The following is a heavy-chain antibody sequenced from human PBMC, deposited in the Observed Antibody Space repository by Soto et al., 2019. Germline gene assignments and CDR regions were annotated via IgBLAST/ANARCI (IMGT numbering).Heavy chain of an antibody. D-gene: IGHD6-6*01. J-gene: IGHJ5*02. CDR1: GYTFITYF. Sequence: ASVKVSCKASGYTFITYFMHWVRQAPGQGLEWMGVINPSRCTTTYAKKFQDRVTMTRDTSASTVYMELSSLRSEDTAMYYCARSYISSSYWFDPWGQGTLVTVSS. V-gene: IGHV1-46*03. CDR2: INPSRCTT. CDR3: ARSYISSSYWFDP.